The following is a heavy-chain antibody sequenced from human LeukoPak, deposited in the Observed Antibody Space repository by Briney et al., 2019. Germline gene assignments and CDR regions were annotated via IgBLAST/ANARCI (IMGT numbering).Heavy chain of an antibody. J-gene: IGHJ5*02. V-gene: IGHV4-34*01. CDR3: ATQADYGGNSGVDNWFDP. Sequence: PSETLSLTCAVYGGSFSGYYWSWIRQPPGKGLEQIGEINHSGSTNYNPSLKSRVTISVDTSKNQFSLKLSSVTAADTAVYYCATQADYGGNSGVDNWFDPWGQGTLVTVSS. CDR2: INHSGST. CDR1: GGSFSGYY. D-gene: IGHD4-23*01.